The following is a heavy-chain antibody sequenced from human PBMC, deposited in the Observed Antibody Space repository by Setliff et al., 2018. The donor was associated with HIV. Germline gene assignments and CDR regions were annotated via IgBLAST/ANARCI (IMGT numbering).Heavy chain of an antibody. V-gene: IGHV4-61*09. CDR2: IYITGDT. J-gene: IGHJ5*02. CDR1: GGSINRGTYY. Sequence: SETLSLTCSVSGGSINRGTYYWTWIRQSAGKGLEWIGHIYITGDTDYNPSLKSRVSISVDRSGNQFSLRLTSVTAADTAVYYCATCRHRPSNWFDPWGQGTVVTVSS. CDR3: ATCRHRPSNWFDP.